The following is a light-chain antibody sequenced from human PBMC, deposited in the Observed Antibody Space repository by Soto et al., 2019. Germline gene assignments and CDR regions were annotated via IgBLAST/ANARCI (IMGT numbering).Light chain of an antibody. V-gene: IGLV2-23*02. CDR2: EVS. CDR1: SSDVGSYNL. CDR3: CSYAGSSTPLI. Sequence: QSVLTQPASVSGCPGQSITISCTGTSSDVGSYNLVSWYQQHPGKAPKLMIYEVSKRPSGVSNRFSGSKSGNTASLTISGLQAEDEADYYCCSYAGSSTPLIFGTGTQLTVL. J-gene: IGLJ1*01.